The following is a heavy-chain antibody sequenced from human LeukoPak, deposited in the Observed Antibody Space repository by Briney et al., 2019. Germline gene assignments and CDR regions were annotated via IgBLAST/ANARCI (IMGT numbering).Heavy chain of an antibody. J-gene: IGHJ5*02. D-gene: IGHD2-2*01. V-gene: IGHV1-2*02. CDR1: GYTFTGYY. CDR3: AREYCSSTSCTRRGDWFDP. CDR2: INPNSGGT. Sequence: ASVKVSCKASGYTFTGYYMHWVRQAPGQGLEGMGWINPNSGGTNYAQKLQGRVTMTRDTSISTAYTELSRLRSDDTAVYYCAREYCSSTSCTRRGDWFDPWGQGTLVTVSS.